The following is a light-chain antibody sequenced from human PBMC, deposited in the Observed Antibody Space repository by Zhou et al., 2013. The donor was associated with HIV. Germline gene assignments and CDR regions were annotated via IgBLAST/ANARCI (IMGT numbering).Light chain of an antibody. CDR2: GAS. CDR3: QQYGSSPLT. V-gene: IGKV3-20*01. Sequence: EIVMTQSPATLSLSPGERATLSCRASQSVGTKLAWYQQKPGQAPRLLIYGASSRATGIPDRFSGSGSGTDFTLTISRLEPEDFAVYYCQQYGSSPLTFGGGTKVEIK. CDR1: QSVGTK. J-gene: IGKJ4*01.